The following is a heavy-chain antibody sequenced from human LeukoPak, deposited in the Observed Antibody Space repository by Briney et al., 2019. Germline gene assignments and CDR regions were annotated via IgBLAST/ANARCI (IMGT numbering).Heavy chain of an antibody. CDR1: GYTLTSYG. J-gene: IGHJ5*02. CDR2: ISAYNGNT. Sequence: ASVKVSCKASGYTLTSYGISWVRQAPGQGLEWMGWISAYNGNTNYAQKLQGRVTMTTDTSTSTAYMELRSLRSDDTAVYYCARASVLLWFGELLYWFDPWGQGTLVTVSS. D-gene: IGHD3-10*01. CDR3: ARASVLLWFGELLYWFDP. V-gene: IGHV1-18*01.